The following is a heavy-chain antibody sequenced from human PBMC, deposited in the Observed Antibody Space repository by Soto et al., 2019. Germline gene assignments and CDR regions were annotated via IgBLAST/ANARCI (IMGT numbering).Heavy chain of an antibody. CDR3: ARLGCSSTSCYRGNYYYYYMDV. D-gene: IGHD2-2*01. CDR2: IYPGDSDT. J-gene: IGHJ6*03. Sequence: PGESLKISCKGSRYSFTSYWIGWVRQMPGKGLEWMGIIYPGDSDTRYSPSFQGQVTISADKSISTAYLQWSSLKASDTAMYYCARLGCSSTSCYRGNYYYYYMDVWGKGTTVTVSS. V-gene: IGHV5-51*01. CDR1: RYSFTSYW.